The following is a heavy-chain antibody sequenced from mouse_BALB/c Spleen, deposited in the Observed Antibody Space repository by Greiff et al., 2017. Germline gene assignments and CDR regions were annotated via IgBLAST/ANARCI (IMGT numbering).Heavy chain of an antibody. CDR1: GFTFSSYW. CDR2: IRLKSDNYAT. Sequence: EVKLMESGGGLVQPGGSMKLSCVASGFTFSSYWMSWVRQSPEKGLEWVAEIRLKSDNYATHYAESVKGKFTISRDDSKSRLYLQMNSLRAEDTGIYYCTRGNYGGFFDYWGQGTTLTVSS. V-gene: IGHV6-6*02. J-gene: IGHJ2*01. CDR3: TRGNYGGFFDY. D-gene: IGHD2-1*01.